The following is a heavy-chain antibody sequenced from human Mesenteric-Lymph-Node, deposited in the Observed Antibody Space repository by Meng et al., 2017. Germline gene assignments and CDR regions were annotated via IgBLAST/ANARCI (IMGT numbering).Heavy chain of an antibody. CDR3: ARSPGYYYDSSGYGTFDY. V-gene: IGHV4-34*01. CDR2: INHSGST. J-gene: IGHJ4*02. CDR1: GGSFSGYY. D-gene: IGHD3-22*01. Sequence: VQLQKWGAGLLKPSETLSLTWAVYGGSFSGYYWSGIRQPPGKGLEWIGEINHSGSTNYNPSLKSRVTISVDTSKNQFSLKLSSVTAADTAVYYCARSPGYYYDSSGYGTFDYWGQGTLVTVSS.